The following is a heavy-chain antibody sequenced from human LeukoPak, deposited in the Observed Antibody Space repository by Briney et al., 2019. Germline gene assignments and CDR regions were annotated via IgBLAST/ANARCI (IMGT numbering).Heavy chain of an antibody. V-gene: IGHV4-30-4*07. Sequence: PSQTLSLTCAVSGGSISSGGYSWSWIRQPPGKGLEWIGYIYHSGSTYYNPSLKSRVTISVDTSKNQFSLKLSSVTAADTAVYYCARERFFYSSSWYGVPVADYWGQGTLVTVSS. CDR3: ARERFFYSSSWYGVPVADY. J-gene: IGHJ4*02. CDR2: IYHSGST. D-gene: IGHD6-13*01. CDR1: GGSISSGGYS.